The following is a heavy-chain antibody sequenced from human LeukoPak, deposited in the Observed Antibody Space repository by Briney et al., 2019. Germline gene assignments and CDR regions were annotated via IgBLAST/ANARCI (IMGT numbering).Heavy chain of an antibody. V-gene: IGHV3-53*01. J-gene: IGHJ4*02. D-gene: IGHD6-13*01. CDR1: GFTVSSNY. CDR2: IYRGGST. CDR3: ARGGARQQLVENYFDY. Sequence: GGSLRLSCAASGFTVSSNYMSWVRQAPGKGLEWFSVIYRGGSTSYADSVKGRFTVSRDNSKNTLYLQMNSLRAEDTAVYYCARGGARQQLVENYFDYWGQGTLVTVSS.